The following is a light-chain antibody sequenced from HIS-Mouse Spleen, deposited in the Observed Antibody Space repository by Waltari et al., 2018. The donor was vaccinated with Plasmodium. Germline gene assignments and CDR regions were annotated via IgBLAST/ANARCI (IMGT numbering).Light chain of an antibody. CDR2: DNN. Sequence: QSVLTQPPSVSAAPGQKVTISCSGSSSNIGHNYVSWYQQLPGTAPKLLIYDNNKRPPGIPDRFSGSKSGTSATLGITGLQTGDEADYYCGTWDSSLSAGVVFGGGTKLTVL. J-gene: IGLJ2*01. CDR1: SSNIGHNY. CDR3: GTWDSSLSAGVV. V-gene: IGLV1-51*01.